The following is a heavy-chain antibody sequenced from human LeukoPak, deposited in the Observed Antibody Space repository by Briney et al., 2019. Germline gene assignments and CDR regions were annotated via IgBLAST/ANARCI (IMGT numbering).Heavy chain of an antibody. J-gene: IGHJ5*02. CDR1: GGSISTSLYY. CDR2: INHSGST. V-gene: IGHV4-39*07. CDR3: ARGFTMIVVVKWNWFDP. D-gene: IGHD3-22*01. Sequence: PSETLSLTCSVSGGSISTSLYYWGWIRQPPGKGLEWIGEINHSGSTNYNPSLKSRVTISVDTSKNQFSLKLSSVTAADTAVYYCARGFTMIVVVKWNWFDPWGQGTLVTVSS.